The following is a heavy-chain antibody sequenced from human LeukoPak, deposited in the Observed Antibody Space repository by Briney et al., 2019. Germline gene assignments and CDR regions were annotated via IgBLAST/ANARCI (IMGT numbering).Heavy chain of an antibody. CDR1: GYTFTTYC. V-gene: IGHV1-18*01. CDR2: ISAYNGNT. J-gene: IGHJ1*01. Sequence: GASVKVSCKASGYTFTTYCISWVRQAPGQGLEWMGWISAYNGNTNYAQRVQGRVTMTTDTSTSTAYMELRSLRSDDTAVYYCARGDCSGGGCFLPEHLRHWGQGTRVTVTS. D-gene: IGHD2-15*01. CDR3: ARGDCSGGGCFLPEHLRH.